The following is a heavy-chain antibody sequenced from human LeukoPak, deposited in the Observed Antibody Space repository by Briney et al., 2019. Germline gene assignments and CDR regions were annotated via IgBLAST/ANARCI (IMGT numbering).Heavy chain of an antibody. Sequence: GGSLRLSCKVSGIIVSDNYMTWVRQAQGKGLEWVSTIYSHGNTYYADSVKGRFTISRDRFFAYLQMSSLRVEDTAVYYCARDVWEVGNMAPYGMDVWGQGTTVIVSS. CDR2: IYSHGNT. V-gene: IGHV3-53*01. J-gene: IGHJ6*02. D-gene: IGHD1-26*01. CDR3: ARDVWEVGNMAPYGMDV. CDR1: GIIVSDNY.